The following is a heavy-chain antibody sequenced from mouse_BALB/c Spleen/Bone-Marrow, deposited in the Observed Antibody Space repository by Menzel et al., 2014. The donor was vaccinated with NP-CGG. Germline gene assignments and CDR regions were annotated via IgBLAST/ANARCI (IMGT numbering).Heavy chain of an antibody. Sequence: QVHVKQSGPELVKPGALVKISCKASGYTFTSYHINWVKQRPGQGLEWIGWIYPGDGSTKYNEKFKGKATLTADKSSSTAYMQLSSLTSENSAVYFCARSGDSSGYGFAYWGQGTLVTVSA. J-gene: IGHJ3*01. CDR3: ARSGDSSGYGFAY. CDR1: GYTFTSYH. D-gene: IGHD3-2*01. V-gene: IGHV1S56*01. CDR2: IYPGDGST.